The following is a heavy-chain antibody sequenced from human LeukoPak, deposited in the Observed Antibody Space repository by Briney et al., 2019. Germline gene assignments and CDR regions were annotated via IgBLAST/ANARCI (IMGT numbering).Heavy chain of an antibody. Sequence: GGSLRLSCAASGLTFSTFGMHWVRQAPGKGLGWVAVISYDGRNTYYADSVKGRFTISRDNSKNTLYLQMNSLKTEDTAVYYCAKDRLVVAPAAMTSNFDYWGQGTLVTVSS. CDR2: ISYDGRNT. V-gene: IGHV3-30*18. CDR3: AKDRLVVAPAAMTSNFDY. CDR1: GLTFSTFG. D-gene: IGHD2-2*01. J-gene: IGHJ4*02.